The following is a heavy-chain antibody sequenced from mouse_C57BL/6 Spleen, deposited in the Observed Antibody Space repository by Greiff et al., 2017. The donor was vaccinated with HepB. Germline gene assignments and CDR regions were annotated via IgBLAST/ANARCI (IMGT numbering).Heavy chain of an antibody. J-gene: IGHJ3*01. D-gene: IGHD2-3*01. CDR1: GYTFTSYT. CDR2: INPSSGYT. Sequence: QVQLQQSGAELARPGASVKMSCKASGYTFTSYTMHWVKQRPGQGLEWIGYINPSSGYTKYNQKFKDKATLTADKSSSTAYMQLSSLTSEDSAVYYCARENSYDGYPFAYWGQGTLVTVPA. V-gene: IGHV1-4*01. CDR3: ARENSYDGYPFAY.